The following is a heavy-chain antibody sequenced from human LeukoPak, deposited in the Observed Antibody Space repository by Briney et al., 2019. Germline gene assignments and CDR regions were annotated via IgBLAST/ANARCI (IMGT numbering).Heavy chain of an antibody. CDR2: IWYDGSNK. V-gene: IGHV3-30*02. D-gene: IGHD1-26*01. CDR3: ALVGAVGDDAFDI. CDR1: GFTFSSYG. J-gene: IGHJ3*02. Sequence: GGSLRLSCAASGFTFSSYGMHWVRQAPGKGLEWVAVIWYDGSNKYYADSVKGRFTISRDNSKNTLYLQMNSLRAEDTAVYYCALVGAVGDDAFDIWGQGTMVTVSS.